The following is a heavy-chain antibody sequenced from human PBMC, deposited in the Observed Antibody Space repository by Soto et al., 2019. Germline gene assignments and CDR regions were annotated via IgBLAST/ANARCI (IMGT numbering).Heavy chain of an antibody. CDR1: EFTFSTHA. V-gene: IGHV3-23*01. J-gene: IGHJ4*02. D-gene: IGHD3-3*01. CDR2: ISGSGGST. Sequence: EVQLLESGGGLAQPGGSLRLSCAASEFTFSTHAVSWVRQAPGKGLEWVSAISGSGGSTYYADSVKGRFTISRDNSKNTLYLQMNSLRAEDTAIYYCAKDQYDFWSGYRYYFDYWGQGTLVTVSS. CDR3: AKDQYDFWSGYRYYFDY.